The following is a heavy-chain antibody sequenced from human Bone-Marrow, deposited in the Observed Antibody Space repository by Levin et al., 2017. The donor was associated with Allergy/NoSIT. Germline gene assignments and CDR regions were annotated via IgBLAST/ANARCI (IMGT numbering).Heavy chain of an antibody. CDR3: ARDGGGLAV. Sequence: QSGGSLRLSCAASGFTFSTFRMHWVRQAPGKGLVWVSLINSDGSDTNYADSVKGRFTISRDNAKNTLSLQMDSLRAEDTAVYYCARDGGGLAVWGQGTTVTVSS. D-gene: IGHD3-10*01. CDR1: GFTFSTFR. CDR2: INSDGSDT. V-gene: IGHV3-74*01. J-gene: IGHJ6*02.